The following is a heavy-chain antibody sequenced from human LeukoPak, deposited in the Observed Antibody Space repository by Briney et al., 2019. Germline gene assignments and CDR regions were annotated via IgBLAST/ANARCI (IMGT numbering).Heavy chain of an antibody. CDR2: INPNSGGT. CDR1: GYTFTGYY. D-gene: IGHD2-21*01. Sequence: GASVKVSCKGSGYTFTGYYMHWVRQAPGQGLEWMGWINPNSGGTYYAQKFQGRATMTRDTSTSTAYMELSSLSSDDTAVYYCARGSFVDGGDNRRASDIWGQGTMVTVSS. J-gene: IGHJ3*02. V-gene: IGHV1-2*02. CDR3: ARGSFVDGGDNRRASDI.